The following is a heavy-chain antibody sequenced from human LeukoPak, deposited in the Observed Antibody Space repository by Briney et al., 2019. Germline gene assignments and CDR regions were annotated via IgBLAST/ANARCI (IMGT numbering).Heavy chain of an antibody. J-gene: IGHJ4*02. CDR1: GYTFTSYY. CDR2: INPSGGST. V-gene: IGHV1-46*01. CDR3: ARDLPSDQLLYHFDY. D-gene: IGHD2-2*01. Sequence: GASVKVSCKASGYTFTSYYMHWVRQAPGQGLEWMGIINPSGGSTSYAQKFQGRVTMTRDMSTSTVYMELSSLRSEDTAVYYCARDLPSDQLLYHFDYWAREPWSPSPQ.